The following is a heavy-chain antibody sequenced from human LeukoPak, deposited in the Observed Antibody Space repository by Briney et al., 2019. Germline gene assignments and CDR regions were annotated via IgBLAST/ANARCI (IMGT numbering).Heavy chain of an antibody. J-gene: IGHJ4*02. CDR2: IYYSGST. V-gene: IGHV4-39*07. D-gene: IGHD5-24*01. Sequence: PSETLSLTCTVSGGSISSSSYYWGWIRQPPGKGLEWIGSIYYSGSTYYNPSLKSRVTISVDTSKNQFSLKLSSVTAADTAVYYCARDSGGDGYPRDFDYWGQGTLVTVSS. CDR3: ARDSGGDGYPRDFDY. CDR1: GGSISSSSYY.